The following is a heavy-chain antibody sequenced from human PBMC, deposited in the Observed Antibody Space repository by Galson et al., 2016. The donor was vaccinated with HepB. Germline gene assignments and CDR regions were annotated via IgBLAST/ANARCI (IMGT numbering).Heavy chain of an antibody. V-gene: IGHV3-33*01. Sequence: LRLSCAASEFTFSTYGMHWVRQAPGKGLEWVALIWHDGSNKYYADSVKGRFTISRDNPKNTLYLQMNSLKVEDTAVHYCAREMHVAAAAAFDFWGRGTLVTVSS. D-gene: IGHD6-13*01. CDR1: EFTFSTYG. J-gene: IGHJ4*02. CDR3: AREMHVAAAAAFDF. CDR2: IWHDGSNK.